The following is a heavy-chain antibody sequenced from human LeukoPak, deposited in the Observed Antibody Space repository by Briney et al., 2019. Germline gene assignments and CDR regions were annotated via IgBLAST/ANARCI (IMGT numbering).Heavy chain of an antibody. CDR2: ISSDGSGT. CDR1: GFTFSSDW. D-gene: IGHD1-7*01. J-gene: IGHJ6*02. Sequence: GGSLRLSCAASGFTFSSDWMHWVRQAPGQGLGWVSRISSDGSGTKYADSVKGRITISRDNTKNTLSLQMNSLRAEDSAVYYCARAITGTWNVMDVWGQGTTVTVSS. CDR3: ARAITGTWNVMDV. V-gene: IGHV3-74*03.